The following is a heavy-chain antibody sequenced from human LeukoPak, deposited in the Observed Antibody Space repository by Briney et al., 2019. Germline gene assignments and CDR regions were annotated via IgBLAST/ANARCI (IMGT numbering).Heavy chain of an antibody. Sequence: GGSLRLSCAASGLTVSSNYMSWVRQAPGKGLEWVSVLYSGGSTYYADSVKGRFTISRDNSKNTLSLQMNSLRAEDTAVYYCARVPIWFGELSFDYWGQGTLVTVSS. CDR2: LYSGGST. D-gene: IGHD3-10*01. CDR3: ARVPIWFGELSFDY. CDR1: GLTVSSNY. V-gene: IGHV3-66*01. J-gene: IGHJ4*02.